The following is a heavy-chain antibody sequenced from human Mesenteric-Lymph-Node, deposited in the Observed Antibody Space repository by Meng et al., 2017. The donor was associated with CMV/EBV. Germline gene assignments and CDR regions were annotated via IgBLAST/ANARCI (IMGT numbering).Heavy chain of an antibody. Sequence: ASVKVSCKASGYTFTSSDINWVRQATGQGLEWMGWMNPNSDNTGYAQKFQGRVTITRNTSIDTAYMELSSLRSEDTAVYYCARDLFFEPPSQQLVQIYYGMDVWGQGTTVTVSS. V-gene: IGHV1-8*03. CDR2: MNPNSDNT. CDR1: GYTFTSSD. CDR3: ARDLFFEPPSQQLVQIYYGMDV. J-gene: IGHJ6*02. D-gene: IGHD6-6*01.